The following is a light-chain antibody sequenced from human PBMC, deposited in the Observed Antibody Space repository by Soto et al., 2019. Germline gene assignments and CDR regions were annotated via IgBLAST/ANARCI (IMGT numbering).Light chain of an antibody. CDR1: QSVSSNY. CDR2: GAS. CDR3: QQYGTA. J-gene: IGKJ3*01. Sequence: IVLTQSPVTLSLSPGERATLSCRAGQSVSSNYLAWYQQKPGQAPRLLIYGASTRATGIPDRFSGSGSGTDFTLTISRLEPEDFAVYYCQQYGTAFGPGTKVDNK. V-gene: IGKV3-20*01.